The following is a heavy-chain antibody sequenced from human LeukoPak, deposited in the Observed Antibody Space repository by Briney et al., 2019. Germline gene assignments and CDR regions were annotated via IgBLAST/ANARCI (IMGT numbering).Heavy chain of an antibody. CDR3: ARHEYGAYCGGDCKNWFDP. CDR2: IYHSGST. CDR1: GYSITSGYH. V-gene: IGHV4-38-2*02. Sequence: SETLSLTCTVSGYSITSGYHWGWIRQPPGKGLEWIASIYHSGSTYYNPSLKSRVTISVDTSKNQFSLKLSSVTAADTAVYYCARHEYGAYCGGDCKNWFDPWGQGTLVTVSS. D-gene: IGHD2-21*01. J-gene: IGHJ5*02.